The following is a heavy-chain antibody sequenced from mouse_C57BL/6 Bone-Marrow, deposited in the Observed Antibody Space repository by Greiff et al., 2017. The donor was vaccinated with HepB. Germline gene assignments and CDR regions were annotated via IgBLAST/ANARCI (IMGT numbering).Heavy chain of an antibody. J-gene: IGHJ3*01. CDR2: IWGVGST. Sequence: VKVEESGPGLVAPSQSLSITCTVSGFSLTSYGVDWVRQSPGKGLEWLGVIWGVGSTNYNSALKSRLSISKDNSKSQVFLKMNSLQTDDTAMYYCASAYGPFAYWGQGTLVTVSA. D-gene: IGHD1-1*01. CDR1: GFSLTSYG. CDR3: ASAYGPFAY. V-gene: IGHV2-6*01.